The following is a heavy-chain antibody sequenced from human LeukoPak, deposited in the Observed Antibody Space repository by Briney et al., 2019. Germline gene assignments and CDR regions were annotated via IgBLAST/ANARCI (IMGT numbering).Heavy chain of an antibody. Sequence: GGSLRLSCAASGFTFSTYAMSWVRQAPEKGLEWVSTISGSDGTTYYADSVKGRFTISRDNSQNTLYLQMIGLTAEDTAPYHCAKGGSSSWPTFDYWGQGTMVTVS. CDR3: AKGGSSSWPTFDY. D-gene: IGHD6-13*01. CDR1: GFTFSTYA. CDR2: ISGSDGTT. J-gene: IGHJ4*02. V-gene: IGHV3-23*01.